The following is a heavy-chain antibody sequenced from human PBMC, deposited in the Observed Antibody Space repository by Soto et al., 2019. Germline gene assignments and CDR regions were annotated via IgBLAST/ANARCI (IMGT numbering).Heavy chain of an antibody. Sequence: ASVKVSGKASGYKFTTYFIHWVRQAPGQGLEWMGMIHPSGDTGYAQKFRGRVTMAIDTSTTTAYMELRNLTSEDTAVYFSVRGYCTTSPCSGDFQFWGQGTLVTVSP. D-gene: IGHD2-15*01. J-gene: IGHJ1*01. V-gene: IGHV1-46*01. CDR1: GYKFTTYF. CDR3: VRGYCTTSPCSGDFQF. CDR2: IHPSGDT.